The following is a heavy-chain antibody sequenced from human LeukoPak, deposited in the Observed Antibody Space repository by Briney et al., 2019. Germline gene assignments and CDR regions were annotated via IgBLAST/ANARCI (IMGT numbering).Heavy chain of an antibody. D-gene: IGHD2-15*01. CDR2: IDPSDSYT. V-gene: IGHV5-10-1*01. J-gene: IGHJ6*04. CDR3: ARQHCSGGSCYSLDYYYYGMDV. CDR1: GYTFTSYW. Sequence: GESLKISCKGSGYTFTSYWIIWVRQMPGKGLEWMGRIDPSDSYTNYSPSFQGHVTISADKSISTAYLQWSSLKASDTAMYYCARQHCSGGSCYSLDYYYYGMDVWGKGTTVTVSS.